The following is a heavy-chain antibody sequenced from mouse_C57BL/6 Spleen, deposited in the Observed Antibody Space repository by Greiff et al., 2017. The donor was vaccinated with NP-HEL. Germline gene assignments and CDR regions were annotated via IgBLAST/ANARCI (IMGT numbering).Heavy chain of an antibody. Sequence: QVQLQQPGAELVKPGASVKLSCKASGYTFTSYWMQWVKQRPGQGLEWIGEIDPSDSYTNYNQKFKGKATLTVDTSSSTAYMQLSSLTSEDSAVYYCARSRTGSAYWGQGTLVTVSA. CDR3: ARSRTGSAY. CDR1: GYTFTSYW. J-gene: IGHJ3*01. CDR2: IDPSDSYT. V-gene: IGHV1-50*01.